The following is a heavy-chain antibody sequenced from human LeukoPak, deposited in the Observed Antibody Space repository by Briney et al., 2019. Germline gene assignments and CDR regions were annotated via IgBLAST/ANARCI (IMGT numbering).Heavy chain of an antibody. V-gene: IGHV4-59*12. Sequence: SETLSLTCTVSGGSISSYYWSWIRQPPGKGLEWIGYIYYSGSTNYNPSLKSRVTISVDTSKSQFSLKVGSVTAAETAVYYCARDRFDDSSGYYYHYYYYMDVWGKGTTVTVSS. J-gene: IGHJ6*03. CDR2: IYYSGST. D-gene: IGHD3-22*01. CDR3: ARDRFDDSSGYYYHYYYYMDV. CDR1: GGSISSYY.